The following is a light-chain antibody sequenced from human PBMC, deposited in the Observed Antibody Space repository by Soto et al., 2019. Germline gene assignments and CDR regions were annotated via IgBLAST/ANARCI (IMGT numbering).Light chain of an antibody. CDR2: GNN. CDR1: SSNVGINY. CDR3: SAWDNSLSGRV. Sequence: QSVLTQPPSASGTPGQRVTISCSGSSSNVGINYVYWYQQLPGTAPKLLTYGNNQRPSGVPDRFSDSKSGTSASLAISGLRSEDESDYYCSAWDNSLSGRVFGGGTKLTVL. J-gene: IGLJ3*02. V-gene: IGLV1-47*01.